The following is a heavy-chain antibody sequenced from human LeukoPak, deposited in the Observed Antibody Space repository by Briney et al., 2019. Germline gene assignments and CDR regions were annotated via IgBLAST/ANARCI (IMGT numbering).Heavy chain of an antibody. V-gene: IGHV3-33*01. J-gene: IGHJ4*02. CDR1: GFTFSSYG. CDR2: IWYDGSNK. D-gene: IGHD6-19*01. CDR3: ARSSPSSGFSTFDS. Sequence: PGGSLRLSCAASGFTFSSYGMHWVRQAPGKGLEWVAVIWYDGSNKYYADSVKGRFTISRDNSKNTLYLQMNSLRAEDTAVYYCARSSPSSGFSTFDSWGQGTLVTVSS.